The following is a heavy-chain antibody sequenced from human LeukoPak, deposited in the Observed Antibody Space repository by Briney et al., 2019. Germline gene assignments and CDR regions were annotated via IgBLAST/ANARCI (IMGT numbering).Heavy chain of an antibody. J-gene: IGHJ4*02. D-gene: IGHD3-3*01. Sequence: SETLSLTCTVHGGSFSGYYWSWIRQPPGKGLEWIGEINHSGTTNYNPSLKSRVTISVDKSKNQISLKLNSVTAADTAVYYCARSDFWSGYANYWGQGTLVTVSS. V-gene: IGHV4-34*01. CDR2: INHSGTT. CDR1: GGSFSGYY. CDR3: ARSDFWSGYANY.